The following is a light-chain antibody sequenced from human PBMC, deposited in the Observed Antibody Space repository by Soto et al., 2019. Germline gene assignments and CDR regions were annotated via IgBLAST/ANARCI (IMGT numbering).Light chain of an antibody. V-gene: IGKV3-15*01. J-gene: IGKJ3*01. CDR2: GAS. Sequence: EIVMTQSPATLSVSPGERATLSCRASQSVRSNLAWFQQKPGQAPRLLIYGASTRATGIPARFSGTESGTEFTLTSSSLHSEDFAVYFWQQYYNWPRITFGPGTKVDVK. CDR1: QSVRSN. CDR3: QQYYNWPRIT.